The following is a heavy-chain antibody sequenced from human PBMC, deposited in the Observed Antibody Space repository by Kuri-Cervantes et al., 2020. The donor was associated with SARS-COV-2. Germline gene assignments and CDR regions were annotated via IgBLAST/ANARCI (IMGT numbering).Heavy chain of an antibody. V-gene: IGHV3-53*01. CDR2: IYSGGST. CDR3: ARERGLRGWFDP. Sequence: LSLTCAASGFTFSSYAMSWVRQAPGKGLEWVSVIYSGGSTYYADSVKGRFTISRDNSKNTLYLQMNSLRAEDTAVYYCARERGLRGWFDPWGQGTLVTVSS. J-gene: IGHJ5*02. CDR1: GFTFSSYA.